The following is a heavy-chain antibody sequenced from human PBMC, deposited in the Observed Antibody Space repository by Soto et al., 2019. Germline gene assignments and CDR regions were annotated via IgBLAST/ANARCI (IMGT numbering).Heavy chain of an antibody. CDR1: GFSFSNHA. J-gene: IGHJ5*02. CDR3: ANPPGFGIMSGYHRLWFDP. D-gene: IGHD3-16*01. CDR2: ITGSADHT. Sequence: PGGSLRLSCVASGFSFSNHAMTWVRQGPGKGLEWVSGITGSADHTYYADSVKGRFTISRDNSKDTLYLQMNSLRVEDTAVYYCANPPGFGIMSGYHRLWFDPWGRGSLVTVSS. V-gene: IGHV3-23*01.